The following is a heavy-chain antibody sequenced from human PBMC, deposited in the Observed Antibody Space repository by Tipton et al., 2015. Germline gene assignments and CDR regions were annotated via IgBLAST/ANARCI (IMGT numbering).Heavy chain of an antibody. CDR1: GGSINSGDYY. D-gene: IGHD3-22*01. CDR3: ASLPYQYDSNGHYHFDF. J-gene: IGHJ4*02. CDR2: IYYRGTT. V-gene: IGHV4-30-4*01. Sequence: TLSLTCTVSGGSINSGDYYWSWIRQPPGKGLEWIGYIYYRGTTDYNPSLKSRVTISVATSKKQFSLRLRSVTAADTAVFFCASLPYQYDSNGHYHFDFWGQGTLVTVSS.